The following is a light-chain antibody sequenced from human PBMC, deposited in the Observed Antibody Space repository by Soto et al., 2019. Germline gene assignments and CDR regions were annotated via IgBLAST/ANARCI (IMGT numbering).Light chain of an antibody. CDR1: QSISAY. CDR3: QRSYRSIS. V-gene: IGKV1-39*01. J-gene: IGKJ5*01. CDR2: AAT. Sequence: DIQMTQSPSSLFASVGDRVTITCRASQSISAYLNWYQQRPGKAPSLLIYAATRLHSGVPSRFSGSGSGTDFILTISSLQPEDFATYYCQRSYRSISFGQGTRLEMK.